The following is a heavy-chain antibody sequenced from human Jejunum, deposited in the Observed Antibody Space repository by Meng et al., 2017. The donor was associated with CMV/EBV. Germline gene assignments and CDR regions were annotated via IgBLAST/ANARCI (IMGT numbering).Heavy chain of an antibody. J-gene: IGHJ4*02. CDR1: VFTFTDPF. Sequence: VFTFTDPFMGWVRQAQGKGLEWVAHSGRKKNGNFGEEYAASVNGRFTISRDESENSLYLQMNSLKTEDTALYYCTRGMGGTSIYSDWGQGVWVTVSS. V-gene: IGHV3-72*01. CDR2: SGRKKNGNFGE. D-gene: IGHD1-26*01. CDR3: TRGMGGTSIYSD.